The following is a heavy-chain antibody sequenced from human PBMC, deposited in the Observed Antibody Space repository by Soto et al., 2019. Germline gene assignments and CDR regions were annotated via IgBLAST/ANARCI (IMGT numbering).Heavy chain of an antibody. CDR2: IKEDGSAK. CDR1: GFSFTSYW. CDR3: AREDFYRFDY. V-gene: IGHV3-7*01. Sequence: EVQLVESGGGLVQPGGSLRVSCAASGFSFTSYWMSWVRQGPGEGLEWVANIKEDGSAKNYLDSVKGRFTISRDHAKNSRYLQRSSLRDEDTAVYDCAREDFYRFDYWGQGNLVTVSS. J-gene: IGHJ4*02.